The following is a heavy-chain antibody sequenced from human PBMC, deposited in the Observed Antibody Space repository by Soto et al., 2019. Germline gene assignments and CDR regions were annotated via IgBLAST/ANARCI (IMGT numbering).Heavy chain of an antibody. J-gene: IGHJ5*02. V-gene: IGHV4-39*01. D-gene: IGHD6-13*01. CDR3: ARRDGSIAAAGRVWFDP. Sequence: QLQLQESGPGLVKPSETLSLTCTVSGGSISSSSYYWGWIRQPPGKGLEWIGSIYYSGSTYYNPSLKSRVTISVDTSKNQFSLKLSSVTAADTAVYYCARRDGSIAAAGRVWFDPWGQGTLVTVSS. CDR1: GGSISSSSYY. CDR2: IYYSGST.